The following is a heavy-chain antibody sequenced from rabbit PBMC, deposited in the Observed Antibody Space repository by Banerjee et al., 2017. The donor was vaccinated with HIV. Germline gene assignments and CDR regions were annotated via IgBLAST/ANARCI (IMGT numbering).Heavy chain of an antibody. J-gene: IGHJ4*01. D-gene: IGHD1-1*01. CDR1: GIDFSSYG. V-gene: IGHV1S40*01. Sequence: QSLEESGGGLVQPGGSLKLSCKASGIDFSSYGISWVRQAPGKGLEWIGCINTGSGSADYASWAKGRFTISKTSSTTVTLQMTSLTVADTATYFCARDRVGSVYIAFNLWGPGTLVTVS. CDR3: ARDRVGSVYIAFNL. CDR2: INTGSGSA.